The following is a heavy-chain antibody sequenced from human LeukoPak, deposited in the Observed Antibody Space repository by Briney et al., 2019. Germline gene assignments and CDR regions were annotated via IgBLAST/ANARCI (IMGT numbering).Heavy chain of an antibody. J-gene: IGHJ6*04. V-gene: IGHV3-21*01. CDR1: GFTFNSYS. CDR3: ARVRPGYGMDV. CDR2: ISSSSSYI. Sequence: GGSLRLSCAASGFTFNSYSMNWVRQAPGKGLEWVSSISSSSSYIYYADSVKGRFTISRDNAKNSLYLQMNSLRAEDTAVYYCARVRPGYGMDVWGKGTTVTVSS.